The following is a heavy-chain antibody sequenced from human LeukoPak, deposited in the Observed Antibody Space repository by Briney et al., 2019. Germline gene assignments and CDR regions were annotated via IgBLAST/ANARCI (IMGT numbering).Heavy chain of an antibody. CDR3: ARGSGYSYGYDWFDP. CDR2: ISSNGGST. D-gene: IGHD5-18*01. CDR1: GFAFSSYA. J-gene: IGHJ5*02. Sequence: GGSLRLSCAASGFAFSSYAMSWVRQAPGKGLEYVSAISSNGGSTYYANSVKGRFTISRDNSKNTLYLQMGSLRAEDMAVYYCARGSGYSYGYDWFDPWGQGTLVTVSS. V-gene: IGHV3-64*01.